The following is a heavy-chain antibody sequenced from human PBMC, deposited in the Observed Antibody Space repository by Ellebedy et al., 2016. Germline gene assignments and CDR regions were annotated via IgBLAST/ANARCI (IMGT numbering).Heavy chain of an antibody. Sequence: GESLKISXAASGFTFSIAGMTWVRQAPGKGLEWVATIVFSGTATYYSDSVKGRFIISRDNVKNSVFLQMNSLRVEDTAVYYCARDGSEWSRDVWGQGTLVTVSS. V-gene: IGHV3-21*01. D-gene: IGHD3-3*01. J-gene: IGHJ4*02. CDR1: GFTFSIAG. CDR2: IVFSGTAT. CDR3: ARDGSEWSRDV.